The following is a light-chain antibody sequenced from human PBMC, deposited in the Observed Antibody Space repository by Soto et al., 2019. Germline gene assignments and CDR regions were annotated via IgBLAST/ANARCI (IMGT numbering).Light chain of an antibody. J-gene: IGKJ4*01. CDR1: QSIDSRY. CDR2: GAS. CDR3: HQYNNWPPA. V-gene: IGKV3D-15*01. Sequence: EIVLTQSPGTLSLSPGERATLSCRASQSIDSRYLGWYQQKPGQAPRLLIYGASGRATGIPARFSGSGSGTEFTLSIGSLQSEDFAVYYCHQYNNWPPAFGRGTKVDIK.